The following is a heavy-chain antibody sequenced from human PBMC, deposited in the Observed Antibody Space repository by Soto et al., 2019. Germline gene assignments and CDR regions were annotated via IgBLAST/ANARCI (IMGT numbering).Heavy chain of an antibody. Sequence: TLSLTCAVSGGSISSSYNWSWIRQHPGKGLEWIGYIYYSGSTYYNPSLKSRVTISVDTSKNQFSLKLSSLTAADTAVYYCARVNPRITMVRGVINWFDPWGQGTLVTVSS. V-gene: IGHV4-31*11. CDR2: IYYSGST. D-gene: IGHD3-10*01. CDR3: ARVNPRITMVRGVINWFDP. CDR1: GGSISSSYN. J-gene: IGHJ5*02.